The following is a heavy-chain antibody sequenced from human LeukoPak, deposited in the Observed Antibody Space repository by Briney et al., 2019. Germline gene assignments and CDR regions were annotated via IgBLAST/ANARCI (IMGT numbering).Heavy chain of an antibody. V-gene: IGHV3-21*01. Sequence: KTGGSLRLSCAASGFTFSSYSMNWVRQAPGKGLEWVSSISSSSSYIYYADSVKGRFTISRDNAKNSLYLQMNSLRAEDTAVYYCAREEVVITGYYFDYWGQGTLVTVSS. CDR3: AREEVVITGYYFDY. CDR2: ISSSSSYI. D-gene: IGHD3-22*01. J-gene: IGHJ4*02. CDR1: GFTFSSYS.